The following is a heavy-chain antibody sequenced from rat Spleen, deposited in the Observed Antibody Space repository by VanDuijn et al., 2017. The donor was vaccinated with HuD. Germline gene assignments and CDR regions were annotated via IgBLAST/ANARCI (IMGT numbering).Heavy chain of an antibody. V-gene: IGHV5-31*01. CDR3: TTANNGGFSELYYFDY. J-gene: IGHJ2*01. CDR2: ITKDGGSL. CDR1: GFTFKNYW. D-gene: IGHD1-11*01. Sequence: EVQLVESGGGLVQPGRSLKLSCVASGFTFKNYWMTWIRQAPGKGLEWVASITKDGGSLFYRDSVKGRFTVSRDNEQNILYLQMDSLRSEDTATYYCTTANNGGFSELYYFDYWGQGVMVTVSS.